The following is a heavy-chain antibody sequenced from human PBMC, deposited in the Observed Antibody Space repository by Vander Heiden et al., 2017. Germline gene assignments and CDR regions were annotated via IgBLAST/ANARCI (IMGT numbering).Heavy chain of an antibody. D-gene: IGHD3-3*01. J-gene: IGHJ5*02. CDR3: ARSGVSVLRFLEWINNWFDP. Sequence: QVQLVQSGAEVKKPGSSVKVSCKASGGTFSSYPIRWVRQAPGQGLEWMGGIIPIFGTANYAQKFQGRVTITADESTSTAYMELSSLRSEDTAVYYCARSGVSVLRFLEWINNWFDPWGQGTLVTVSS. CDR1: GGTFSSYP. CDR2: IIPIFGTA. V-gene: IGHV1-69*01.